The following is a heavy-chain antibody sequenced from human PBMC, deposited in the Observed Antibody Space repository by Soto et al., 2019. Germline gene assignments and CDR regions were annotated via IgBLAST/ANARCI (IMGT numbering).Heavy chain of an antibody. CDR2: IGTAGDT. V-gene: IGHV3-13*01. CDR1: GFTFSSYD. D-gene: IGHD5-18*01. Sequence: EVQLVESGGGLVQPGGSLRLSCAASGFTFSSYDMHWVRQATGKGLEWVSVIGTAGDTYYPGSVKGRFTISRENAKNSFYLQMKSLRAEDTAVYYCARAAGYSYGSYYYYYGMDVWGQGTTVTVSS. J-gene: IGHJ6*02. CDR3: ARAAGYSYGSYYYYYGMDV.